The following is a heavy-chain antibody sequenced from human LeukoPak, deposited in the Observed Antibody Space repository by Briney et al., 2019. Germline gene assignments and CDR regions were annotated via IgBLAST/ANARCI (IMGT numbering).Heavy chain of an antibody. Sequence: GGPLRVSCAASGFTFSSYAMSWVRQAPGKGLEWVSAMSGSGGSTYYADSVKGRFTISRDNSKNTLYLQMNSLRAEDTAVYFCAKDHWGAIRGEFDYWGQGTLVTVSS. CDR1: GFTFSSYA. CDR3: AKDHWGAIRGEFDY. J-gene: IGHJ4*02. V-gene: IGHV3-23*01. D-gene: IGHD3-10*01. CDR2: MSGSGGST.